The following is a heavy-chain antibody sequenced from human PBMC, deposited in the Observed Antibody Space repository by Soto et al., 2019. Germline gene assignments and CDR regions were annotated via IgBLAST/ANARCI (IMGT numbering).Heavy chain of an antibody. Sequence: GGSLRLSCAASGFTFSSYNMNGVRQAPGKGLEWVSSISSSSSYIYYADSVKGRFTISRDNAKNSLYLQMGSLRAEDTAVYYCARVHYYDSSAYYLWGQGTLVTVSS. J-gene: IGHJ4*02. CDR1: GFTFSSYN. D-gene: IGHD3-22*01. V-gene: IGHV3-21*01. CDR2: ISSSSSYI. CDR3: ARVHYYDSSAYYL.